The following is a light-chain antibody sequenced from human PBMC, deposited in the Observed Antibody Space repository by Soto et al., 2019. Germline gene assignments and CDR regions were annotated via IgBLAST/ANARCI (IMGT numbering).Light chain of an antibody. V-gene: IGLV2-8*01. CDR3: SSYGGSNNLV. CDR1: SRDVGGYDY. J-gene: IGLJ3*02. Sequence: QSALTQPPSASGSPGHSVTISCTGTSRDVGGYDYVSWYQQHPGKAPKLMIYEVNKRPSGVPDRFSGSKSGNTASLTVSGLQAEDEADYYCSSYGGSNNLVFGGGTKVTVL. CDR2: EVN.